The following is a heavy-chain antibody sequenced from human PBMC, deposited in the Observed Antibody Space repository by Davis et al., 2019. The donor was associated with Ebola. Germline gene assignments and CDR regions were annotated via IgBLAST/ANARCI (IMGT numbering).Heavy chain of an antibody. V-gene: IGHV1-69*04. CDR1: GGTFSSYA. J-gene: IGHJ6*02. CDR3: TSETGYSYGYLSYNYYYYGMDV. D-gene: IGHD5-18*01. Sequence: SVKVSCTASGGTFSSYAISWVRQAPGQGLEWMGRIIPILGIANYAQKFQGRVTITADKSTSTAYLELSSRRSEDTAVYYCTSETGYSYGYLSYNYYYYGMDVWGQGTTVTVSS. CDR2: IIPILGIA.